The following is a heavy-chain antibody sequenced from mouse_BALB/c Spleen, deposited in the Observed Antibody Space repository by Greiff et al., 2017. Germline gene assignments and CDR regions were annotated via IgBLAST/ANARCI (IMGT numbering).Heavy chain of an antibody. D-gene: IGHD1-1*01. V-gene: IGHV8-8*01. CDR2: IWWDDDK. Sequence: QVTLKVSGPGILQPSQTLSLTCSFSGFSLSTSGMGVGWIRQPSGKGLEWLAHIWWDDDKRYNPALKSRLTISKDTSSNQVFLKIASVDTADTATYYCARIRAYGSSSWFAYWGQGTLVTVSA. CDR1: GFSLSTSGMG. J-gene: IGHJ3*01. CDR3: ARIRAYGSSSWFAY.